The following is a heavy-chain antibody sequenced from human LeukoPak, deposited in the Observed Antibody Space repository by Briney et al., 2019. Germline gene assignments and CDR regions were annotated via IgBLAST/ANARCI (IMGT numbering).Heavy chain of an antibody. CDR1: GVSISSGDYY. V-gene: IGHV4-30-4*01. Sequence: PSETLSLTCTVSGVSISSGDYYWSWIRQPPGKGLEWIGYIYYSGSTYYNPSLKSRFTISVDTSKNQFSLKLSSVTAADTAVYYCARDFGGGWGQGTLVTVSS. CDR2: IYYSGST. D-gene: IGHD3-10*01. CDR3: ARDFGGG. J-gene: IGHJ4*02.